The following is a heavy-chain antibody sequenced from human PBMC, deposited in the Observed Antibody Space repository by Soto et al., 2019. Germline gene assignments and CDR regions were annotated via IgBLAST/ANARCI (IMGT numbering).Heavy chain of an antibody. J-gene: IGHJ6*02. CDR3: ARDPLIVAVSSDYGMDV. D-gene: IGHD2-21*01. V-gene: IGHV1-18*01. CDR1: GYTFTNYG. Sequence: QVQLVQSGAEVKKPGALVKVSCKASGYTFTNYGINWVRQAPGQGLEWMGWINVYNGNTNYAQSLQGRVTMTTDTSTNTAYMELRSLRSDDTAVYYCARDPLIVAVSSDYGMDVWGQGTTVTVSS. CDR2: INVYNGNT.